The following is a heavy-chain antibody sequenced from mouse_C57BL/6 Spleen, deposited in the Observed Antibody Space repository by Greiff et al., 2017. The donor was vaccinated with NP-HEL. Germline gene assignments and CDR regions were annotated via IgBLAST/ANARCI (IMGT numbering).Heavy chain of an antibody. CDR2: IYPGSGST. CDR3: ARSPTIVTRAYYFDY. CDR1: GYTFTSYW. D-gene: IGHD2-5*01. Sequence: QVQLQQPGAELVKPGASVKMSCKASGYTFTSYWITWVKQRPGQGLEWIGDIYPGSGSTNYNEKFKSKATLTVDTSSSTAYMQLSSLTSEDSAVYYCARSPTIVTRAYYFDYWGQGTTLTVSS. V-gene: IGHV1-55*01. J-gene: IGHJ2*01.